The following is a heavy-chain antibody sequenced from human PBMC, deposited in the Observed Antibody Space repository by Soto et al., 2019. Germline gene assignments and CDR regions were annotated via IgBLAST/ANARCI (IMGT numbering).Heavy chain of an antibody. D-gene: IGHD6-19*01. V-gene: IGHV1-18*01. CDR1: GYPFTSYG. CDR3: ATDEGSHGFDL. Sequence: XSVKVSCKASGYPFTSYGINWVRQAPGQGLEWMGWISGYNGNTNYAQKFQGRVTMTTDTSTSTAYMELRTLRSDDTAVYYCATDEGSHGFDLWGQGTLVTVSS. CDR2: ISGYNGNT. J-gene: IGHJ4*02.